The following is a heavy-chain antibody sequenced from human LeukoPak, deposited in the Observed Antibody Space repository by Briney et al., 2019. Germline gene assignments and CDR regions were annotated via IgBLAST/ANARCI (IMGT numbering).Heavy chain of an antibody. V-gene: IGHV3-53*01. CDR3: AKLAYSSSSTDALAFDY. D-gene: IGHD6-6*01. CDR2: SNSGSNT. Sequence: GGSLRLSCAASGFTVSSNYMSWVRQAPGKGLEWVSGVSNSGSNTYYADSVKGRFTISRDNSKNTLYLQMNSLRAEDTAVYYCAKLAYSSSSTDALAFDYWGQGTLVTVSS. CDR1: GFTVSSNY. J-gene: IGHJ4*02.